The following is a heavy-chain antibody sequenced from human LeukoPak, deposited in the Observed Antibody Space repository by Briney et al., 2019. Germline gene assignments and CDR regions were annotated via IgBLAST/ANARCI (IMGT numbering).Heavy chain of an antibody. CDR3: ARGRGYSYGSYFDY. V-gene: IGHV4-4*07. J-gene: IGHJ4*02. CDR1: GGSISSYY. D-gene: IGHD5-18*01. Sequence: SETLSLTCTVTGGSISSYYWSWIRQPAGKGLEWIGRIYTSGSTNYNPSLKSRVTISVDTSKNQFSLKLSSVTAADTAVYYCARGRGYSYGSYFDYWGQGTLVTVSS. CDR2: IYTSGST.